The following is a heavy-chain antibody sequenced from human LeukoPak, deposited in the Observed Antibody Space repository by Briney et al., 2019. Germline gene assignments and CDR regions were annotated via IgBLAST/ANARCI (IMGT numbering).Heavy chain of an antibody. V-gene: IGHV3-7*01. CDR3: AREGDYTWSFLI. CDR2: INQDGSVK. Sequence: GGSLRLSCAASGFTFDDYGMSWVRQAPGKGLEWVANINQDGSVKYYVDSVKGRFTISRDNAKNSLYLQINNLRAEDSAVYYCAREGDYTWSFLIWGQGTMVTVSS. D-gene: IGHD1-26*01. CDR1: GFTFDDYG. J-gene: IGHJ3*02.